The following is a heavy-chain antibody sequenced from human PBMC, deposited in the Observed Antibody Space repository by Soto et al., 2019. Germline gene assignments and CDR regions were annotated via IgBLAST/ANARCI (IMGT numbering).Heavy chain of an antibody. CDR1: GGTFSSYA. CDR3: ARETVIAYYYYYGMDV. J-gene: IGHJ6*02. V-gene: IGHV1-69*13. Sequence: ASVKVSCKASGGTFSSYAISWVRQAPGQGLEWMGGIIPIFGTANYAQKFQGRVTITADESTSTAYMELSSLRSEDTAVYYCARETVIAYYYYYGMDVWGQGTTVTVSS. CDR2: IIPIFGTA. D-gene: IGHD3-16*02.